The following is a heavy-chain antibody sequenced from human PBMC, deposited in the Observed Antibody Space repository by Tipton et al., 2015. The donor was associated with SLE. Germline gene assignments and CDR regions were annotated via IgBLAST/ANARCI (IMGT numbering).Heavy chain of an antibody. CDR2: IYYSGST. CDR3: ARGRDIDITLVRGADYYGMDV. V-gene: IGHV4-30-4*01. J-gene: IGHJ6*02. CDR1: GGSISSGDYY. D-gene: IGHD3-10*01. Sequence: TLSLTCTVSGGSISSGDYYWSWIRQPPGKGLEWIGYIYYSGSTYYNPSLKSRVTISVDTSKNQFSLKLSSVTAADTAVYYCARGRDIDITLVRGADYYGMDVWGQGTTVTVSS.